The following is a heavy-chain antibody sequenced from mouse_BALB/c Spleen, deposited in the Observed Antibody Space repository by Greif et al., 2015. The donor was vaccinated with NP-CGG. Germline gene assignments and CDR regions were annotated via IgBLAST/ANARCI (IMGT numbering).Heavy chain of an antibody. CDR3: ARDGNYWYFDV. CDR1: GYSFTSYW. V-gene: IGHV1S126*01. CDR2: IDPPDSET. Sequence: VKLQESGPQLVRPGASVKISCKASGYSFTSYWMHWVKQRPGQGLEWIGMIDPPDSETRLNQKFKDKATLTVDKSSSTAYMQLSSPTSEDSAVYYCARDGNYWYFDVWGAGTTVTVSS. J-gene: IGHJ1*01. D-gene: IGHD2-1*01.